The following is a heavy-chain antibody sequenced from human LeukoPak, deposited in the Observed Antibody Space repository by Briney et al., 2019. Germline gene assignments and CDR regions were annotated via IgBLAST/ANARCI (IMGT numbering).Heavy chain of an antibody. D-gene: IGHD1/OR15-1a*01. CDR3: ARLLRFNWNTYYFDY. CDR1: GGSFSGYY. CDR2: INHSGRT. Sequence: ETESLTCAVYGGSFSGYYWSWISQPPGKGLEWIGEINHSGRTNYNPCLKMLVPISVDTSKNQFSLKLSSVSAADTAVYYCARLLRFNWNTYYFDYWGRENGDTVSS. V-gene: IGHV4-34*01. J-gene: IGHJ4*02.